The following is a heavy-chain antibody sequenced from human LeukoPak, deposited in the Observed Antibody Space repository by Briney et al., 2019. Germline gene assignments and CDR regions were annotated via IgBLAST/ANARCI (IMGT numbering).Heavy chain of an antibody. J-gene: IGHJ4*02. CDR1: GGSISTTYCY. V-gene: IGHV4-39*07. D-gene: IGHD1-26*01. CDR3: ARDRRQWEVRGDFDS. Sequence: SDTLSLTCTVSGGSISTTYCYWGWIRQPTGKGLEWIGSIYYSGSTYYNPSLKSRVTISLDTSKNHFSLKLSSVTASDTAMYYCARDRRQWEVRGDFDSWGQGSLVTVSS. CDR2: IYYSGST.